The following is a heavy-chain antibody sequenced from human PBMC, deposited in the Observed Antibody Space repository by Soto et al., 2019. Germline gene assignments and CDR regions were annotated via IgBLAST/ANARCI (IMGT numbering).Heavy chain of an antibody. J-gene: IGHJ4*02. CDR2: IYSGGST. CDR3: ARTSYYDSRPDY. D-gene: IGHD3-22*01. V-gene: IGHV3-53*01. CDR1: GFTVSSNY. Sequence: EVQLVESGGGLIQPGGSLRLSCAASGFTVSSNYMSWVRQAPGKGLEWVSVIYSGGSTYYADSVKGRFTISRDSSKNTLYLQMNSLRAEDTAVYYCARTSYYDSRPDYWGQGTLVTVSS.